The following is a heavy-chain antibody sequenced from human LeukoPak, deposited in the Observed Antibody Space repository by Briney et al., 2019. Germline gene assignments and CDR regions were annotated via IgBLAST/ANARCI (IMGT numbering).Heavy chain of an antibody. CDR2: ISYDGSNK. Sequence: XXSGFXFSSYAMHWVRQAPGKGLEGVAVISYDGSNKYYADSVKGRFTISRDNSKNTLYLQMNSLRAEDTAVYYCARDFRAYCGGDCYSGDAFDIWGQGTMVTVFS. V-gene: IGHV3-30*04. CDR1: GFXFSSYA. J-gene: IGHJ3*02. CDR3: ARDFRAYCGGDCYSGDAFDI. D-gene: IGHD2-21*02.